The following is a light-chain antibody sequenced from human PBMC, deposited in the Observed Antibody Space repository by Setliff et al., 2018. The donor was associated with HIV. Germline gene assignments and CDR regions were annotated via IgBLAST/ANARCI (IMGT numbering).Light chain of an antibody. V-gene: IGKV1-5*03. CDR3: QGYNSKSMYT. J-gene: IGKJ2*01. CDR1: QSVRTW. Sequence: DIQTTQSPSTLSASVGDRVTITCRTSQSVRTWLAWYQQKPGRAPKLLIYMASNLQGGVSSRFSGSGSGTEFTLTISGLQPDDSATYYCQGYNSKSMYTFGQGTKVDIK. CDR2: MAS.